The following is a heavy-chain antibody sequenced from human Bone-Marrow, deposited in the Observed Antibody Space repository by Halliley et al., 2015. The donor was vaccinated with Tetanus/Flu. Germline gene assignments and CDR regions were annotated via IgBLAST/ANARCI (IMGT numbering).Heavy chain of an antibody. D-gene: IGHD3-10*01. CDR3: ARGTWITRGDFDY. CDR2: IYYRGTP. V-gene: IGHV4-39*01. J-gene: IGHJ4*02. Sequence: EWIANIYYRGTPNYTPSRKGRVPIPVDTPKNQFSLKLSSVTAADTAVYYCARGTWITRGDFDYWGQGTLVTVSS.